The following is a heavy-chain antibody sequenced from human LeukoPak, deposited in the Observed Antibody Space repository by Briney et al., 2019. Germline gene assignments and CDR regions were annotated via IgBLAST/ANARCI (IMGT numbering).Heavy chain of an antibody. V-gene: IGHV3-11*01. CDR1: GFTFSDYY. J-gene: IGHJ6*03. Sequence: PGGSLGLSCAASGFTFSDYYMSWIRQAPGKGLEWVSYISSSGSTIYYADSVKGRFTISRDNAKNSLYLQMNSLRAEDTAVYYCARGDSSSSVYYYYYMDVWGKGTTVTVSS. CDR3: ARGDSSSSVYYYYYMDV. D-gene: IGHD6-6*01. CDR2: ISSSGSTI.